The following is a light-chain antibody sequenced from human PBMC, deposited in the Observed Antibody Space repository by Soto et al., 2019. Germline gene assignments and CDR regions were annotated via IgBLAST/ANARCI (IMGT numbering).Light chain of an antibody. CDR2: GAS. J-gene: IGKJ4*01. CDR3: QQYGSSPLT. CDR1: QSVSSSY. V-gene: IGKV3-20*01. Sequence: EIVLTQSPGTLSLSPGERATLSCRASQSVSSSYLAWYQQKPGQAPWLLIYGASSRATGIPDRFSGSGSGTDFTLTISRLVPEDSAVYYCQQYGSSPLTFGGGTMVEIK.